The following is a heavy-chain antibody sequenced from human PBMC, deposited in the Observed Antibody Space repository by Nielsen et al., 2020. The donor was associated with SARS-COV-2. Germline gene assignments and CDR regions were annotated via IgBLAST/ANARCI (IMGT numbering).Heavy chain of an antibody. J-gene: IGHJ6*03. Sequence: VRQAPGKGLEYVSAISSNGGSTYYADSVMGRFTISRDNSKNTLYLQMSSLRAEDTAVYYCVKERGYDYSNNYYYYYMDVWGKGTTVTVSS. D-gene: IGHD4-11*01. V-gene: IGHV3-64D*09. CDR2: ISSNGGST. CDR3: VKERGYDYSNNYYYYYMDV.